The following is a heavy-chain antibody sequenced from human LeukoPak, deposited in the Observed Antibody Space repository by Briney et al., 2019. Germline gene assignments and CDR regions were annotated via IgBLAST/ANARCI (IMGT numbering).Heavy chain of an antibody. CDR2: ISGSGGST. D-gene: IGHD6-6*01. J-gene: IGHJ4*02. V-gene: IGHV3-23*01. Sequence: SAISGSGGSTYYAASVKGRFTISRDNSKNTLYLQMNSLRAEDTAVYYCAKGPGIAARPFDYWGQGTXVTVSS. CDR3: AKGPGIAARPFDY.